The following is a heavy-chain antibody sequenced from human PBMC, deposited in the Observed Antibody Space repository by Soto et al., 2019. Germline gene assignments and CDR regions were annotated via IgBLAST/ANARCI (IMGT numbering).Heavy chain of an antibody. CDR1: GDSMSTYY. Sequence: SDTLSLTCTVSGDSMSTYYWNWIRQSAEKGLEWIGRISATGTTTYIPSLKSRITLSVDTSKNEFSLNLKFVTAADTAVYFCARDKSGAAELWGPGTLVTVYS. CDR2: ISATGTT. CDR3: ARDKSGAAEL. D-gene: IGHD3-10*01. J-gene: IGHJ4*03. V-gene: IGHV4-4*07.